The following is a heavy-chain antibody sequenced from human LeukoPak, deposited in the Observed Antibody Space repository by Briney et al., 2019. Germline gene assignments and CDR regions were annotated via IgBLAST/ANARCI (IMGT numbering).Heavy chain of an antibody. CDR1: GGSISSSSYY. CDR3: AGDYYDSSGYYFDY. D-gene: IGHD3-22*01. CDR2: IYYSGST. Sequence: SETLSLTCTVSGGSISSSSYYSGWIRQPPGKGLEWIGSIYYSGSTYYNPSLKSRVTISVDTSKNQFSLKLSSVTAADTAVYYCAGDYYDSSGYYFDYWGQGTLVTVSS. V-gene: IGHV4-39*02. J-gene: IGHJ4*02.